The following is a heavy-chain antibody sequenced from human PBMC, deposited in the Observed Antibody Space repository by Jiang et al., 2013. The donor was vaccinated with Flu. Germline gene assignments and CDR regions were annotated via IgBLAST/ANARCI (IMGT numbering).Heavy chain of an antibody. D-gene: IGHD3-22*01. Sequence: YWSWIRQPPGKGLEWIGYIYYSGSTNYNPSLKSRVTISVDTSKNQFSLKLSSVTAADTAVYYCARVRSDSSGYYHDYWGQGTLVTVS. CDR2: IYYSGST. CDR3: ARVRSDSSGYYHDY. J-gene: IGHJ4*02. V-gene: IGHV4-59*01. CDR1: Y.